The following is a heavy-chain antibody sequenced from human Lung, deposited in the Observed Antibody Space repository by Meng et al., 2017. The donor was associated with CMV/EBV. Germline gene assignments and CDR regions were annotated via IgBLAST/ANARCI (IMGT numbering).Heavy chain of an antibody. CDR2: INHSGST. V-gene: IGHV4-34*01. D-gene: IGHD2-2*01. CDR1: GGSFSGYY. Sequence: SXTXSLXCAVYGGSFSGYYWSWIRQPPGKGLEWIGEINHSGSTNYNPSLKSRVTISVDTSKNQFSLKLSSVTAADTAVYYCARARVVPAYYYGMDVWGQGTXVTV. CDR3: ARARVVPAYYYGMDV. J-gene: IGHJ6*02.